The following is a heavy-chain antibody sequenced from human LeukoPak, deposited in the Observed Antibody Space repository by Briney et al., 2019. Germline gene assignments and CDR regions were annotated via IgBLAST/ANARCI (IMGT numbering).Heavy chain of an antibody. CDR3: ARAPLHLGSVLFDP. D-gene: IGHD3-16*01. CDR2: IIPILGIA. CDR1: GGTFSSYT. J-gene: IGHJ5*02. Sequence: ASVKVSCKASGGTFSSYTISWVRQAPGQGLEWMGRIIPILGIANYAQKFQGRVTITADKSTSTAYMELSSLRSEDTAVYYCARAPLHLGSVLFDPWGQGTLVTVSS. V-gene: IGHV1-69*02.